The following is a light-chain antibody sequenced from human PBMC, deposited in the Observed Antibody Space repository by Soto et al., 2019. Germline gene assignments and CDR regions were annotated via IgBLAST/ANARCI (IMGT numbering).Light chain of an antibody. CDR2: STS. V-gene: IGLV7-43*01. CDR3: LLFYGGAQLGV. J-gene: IGLJ2*01. CDR1: TGAVTSGYY. Sequence: VVTQEPSLTVSPGGTVTLTCASSTGAVTSGYYPNWFQQKPGQPPRALIYSTSYKHSWTPARFSGSLLGGKAVLTLSGVQPEDEAEYYCLLFYGGAQLGVFGGGTKVTVL.